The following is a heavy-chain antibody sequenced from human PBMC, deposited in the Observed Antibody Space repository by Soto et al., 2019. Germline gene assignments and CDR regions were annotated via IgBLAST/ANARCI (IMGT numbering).Heavy chain of an antibody. CDR1: GGSISSYY. J-gene: IGHJ6*03. CDR3: ARVLGNIVVVPAAIPSTPPNYYYYYMDV. CDR2: IYYSGST. Sequence: SETLSLTCTVSGGSISSYYWSWIRQPPGKGLEWIGYIYYSGSTNYNPSLKSRVTISVDTSKNQFSLKLSSVTAADTAVYYCARVLGNIVVVPAAIPSTPPNYYYYYMDVWGKETTVTVSS. V-gene: IGHV4-59*01. D-gene: IGHD2-2*01.